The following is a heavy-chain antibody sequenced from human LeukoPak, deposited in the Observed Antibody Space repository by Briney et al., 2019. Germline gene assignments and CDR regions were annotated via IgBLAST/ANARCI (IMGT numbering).Heavy chain of an antibody. CDR2: ISGSGDIT. D-gene: IGHD5-24*01. CDR3: ARGDGYNYWEY. CDR1: GFTFSAYA. Sequence: GGSLRLSCAASGFTFSAYAMSWVRQAPGKGLEWVSAISGSGDITYYADSVKGRFTTSRNNSKNTLYLQMDSLRAEDTAVYYCARGDGYNYWEYWGQGTLVTVSS. J-gene: IGHJ4*02. V-gene: IGHV3-23*01.